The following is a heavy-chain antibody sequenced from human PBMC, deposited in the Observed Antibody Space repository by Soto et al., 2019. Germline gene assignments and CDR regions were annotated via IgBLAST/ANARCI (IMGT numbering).Heavy chain of an antibody. CDR1: GFTFSSYA. CDR3: AKDLRSDYYYYMDV. J-gene: IGHJ6*03. V-gene: IGHV3-23*01. Sequence: SLRLSCAASGFTFSSYAMSWVRQAPGKGLEWVSAISGSGGSTYYADSVKGRFTISRDNSKNTLYLQMNGLRAEDTAVYYCAKDLRSDYYYYMDVWGKGTTVTVSS. CDR2: ISGSGGST.